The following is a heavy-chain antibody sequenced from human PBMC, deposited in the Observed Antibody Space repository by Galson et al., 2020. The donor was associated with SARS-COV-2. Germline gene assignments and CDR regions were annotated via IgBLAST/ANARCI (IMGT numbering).Heavy chain of an antibody. J-gene: IGHJ4*02. Sequence: GESLKISCAASGFTFSSYGMHWVRQAPGKGLEWVAVIWYDGSNKYYADSVKGRFTISRDNSKNTLYLQMNSLRAKDTAVYYCARDRVGSSGWDYYFDYWGQGTLVTVSS. V-gene: IGHV3-33*01. CDR1: GFTFSSYG. CDR3: ARDRVGSSGWDYYFDY. CDR2: IWYDGSNK. D-gene: IGHD6-19*01.